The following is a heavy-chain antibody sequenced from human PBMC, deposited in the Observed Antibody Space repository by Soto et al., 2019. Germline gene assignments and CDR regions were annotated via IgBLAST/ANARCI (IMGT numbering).Heavy chain of an antibody. CDR1: GFTFRSYT. CDR3: VRDKRVLTVFGGKTYYAIDV. CDR2: ISSSGTYI. D-gene: IGHD3-16*01. J-gene: IGHJ6*02. Sequence: GGSLRLSCTASGFTFRSYTMQWVRQAPGKGLEWVSYISSSGTYIYYADSVKGRFTVSRDNARNSLYPQMNSLRADDTAVYYCVRDKRVLTVFGGKTYYAIDVWGQGTTVTVSS. V-gene: IGHV3-21*01.